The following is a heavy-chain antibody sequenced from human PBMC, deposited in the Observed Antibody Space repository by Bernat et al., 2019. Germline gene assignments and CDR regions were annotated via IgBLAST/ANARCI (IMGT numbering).Heavy chain of an antibody. CDR2: IYYSGTT. V-gene: IGHV4-59*08. CDR3: ARTSSGWFGYYFDY. D-gene: IGHD6-19*01. Sequence: QVQLQESGPGLVKPSETLSLTCTVSGGSITSYYWSWIRHPPRKGLEWIGFIYYSGTTNYNPSLKSRLTISIDTSKNQFSLKLNSVTAADTAMYYCARTSSGWFGYYFDYWGQGTLVTVSS. J-gene: IGHJ4*02. CDR1: GGSITSYY.